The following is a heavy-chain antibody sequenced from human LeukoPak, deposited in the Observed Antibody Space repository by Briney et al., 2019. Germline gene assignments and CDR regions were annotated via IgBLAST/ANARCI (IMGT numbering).Heavy chain of an antibody. J-gene: IGHJ4*02. Sequence: GGSLRLSCAASGFTFSSYAMSWVRQAPGKGLGWVSAISGSGGSTYYADSVKGRFTISRDNSKNTLYLQMNSLRAEDTAVYYCAKDSPRGIAVAGLFDYWGQGTLVTVSS. CDR3: AKDSPRGIAVAGLFDY. CDR2: ISGSGGST. D-gene: IGHD6-19*01. CDR1: GFTFSSYA. V-gene: IGHV3-23*01.